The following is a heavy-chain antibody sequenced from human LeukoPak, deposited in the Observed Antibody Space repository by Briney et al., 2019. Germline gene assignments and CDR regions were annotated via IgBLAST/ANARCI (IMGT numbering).Heavy chain of an antibody. V-gene: IGHV3-48*02. CDR3: ARESSLTDAFDI. D-gene: IGHD6-6*01. CDR2: ISSSSSAI. Sequence: GGSLRLSCAASGFTFSSYSMNWVRQAPGKGLEWVSYISSSSSAIYYADSVKGRFTISRDNAKNSLYLQMNSLRDEDTVVYYCARESSLTDAFDIWGQGTMVTVSS. J-gene: IGHJ3*02. CDR1: GFTFSSYS.